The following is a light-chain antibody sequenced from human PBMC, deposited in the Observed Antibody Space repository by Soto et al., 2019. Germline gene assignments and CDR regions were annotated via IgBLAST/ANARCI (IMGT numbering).Light chain of an antibody. Sequence: EIVLTQSPGTLSLSPGERATLSCRASQSVSNNYLAWYQQKPGQAPRLLIYGASNRATGIPARFSGGGSGTEFTLTISSLQSEDSAFYYCQQYNKWPITFGQGTRLEIK. CDR1: QSVSNN. CDR2: GAS. J-gene: IGKJ5*01. CDR3: QQYNKWPIT. V-gene: IGKV3-15*01.